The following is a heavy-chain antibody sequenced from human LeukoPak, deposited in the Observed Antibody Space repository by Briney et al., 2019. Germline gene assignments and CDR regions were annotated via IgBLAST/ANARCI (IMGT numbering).Heavy chain of an antibody. Sequence: AAVKVSCKASGGTFSSYAISGVRQAPGQGLEWMGGIIPIFGTANYAQKFQGRVTITTDETTSTDYMELSSLRSEDTAVYYCASDGEVQFQDYYYMDVWGKGTTVTVSS. CDR3: ASDGEVQFQDYYYMDV. J-gene: IGHJ6*03. CDR1: GGTFSSYA. V-gene: IGHV1-69*05. D-gene: IGHD5-24*01. CDR2: IIPIFGTA.